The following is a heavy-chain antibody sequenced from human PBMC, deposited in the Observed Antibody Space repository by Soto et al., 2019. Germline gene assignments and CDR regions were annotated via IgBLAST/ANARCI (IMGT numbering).Heavy chain of an antibody. J-gene: IGHJ5*02. V-gene: IGHV4-30-2*01. Sequence: SETLSLTCAVSGGSITSGNSYSWAWIRQPPGRGLEWIGSISQTGATSYNPSLKSRVSVSLDKSKNQFSLGLSSVTAADMAVYYCARAVSPYFGTWFDPWGQGTLVTVSS. CDR2: ISQTGAT. CDR1: GGSITSGNSYS. D-gene: IGHD3-10*01. CDR3: ARAVSPYFGTWFDP.